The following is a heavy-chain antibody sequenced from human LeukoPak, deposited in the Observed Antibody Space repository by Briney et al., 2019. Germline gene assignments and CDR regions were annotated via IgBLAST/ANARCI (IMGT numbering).Heavy chain of an antibody. Sequence: GGSLRLFCAVSGFTFSSYAMSWVRQAPGKGLEWVSGVSGSGGSTDYADSVKGRFTISRDNAKNTLYLQMNSLRAEDTAVYYCAKDLHTSGWYLYFDYWGQGTLVTVSS. J-gene: IGHJ4*02. D-gene: IGHD6-19*01. CDR2: VSGSGGST. CDR1: GFTFSSYA. V-gene: IGHV3-23*01. CDR3: AKDLHTSGWYLYFDY.